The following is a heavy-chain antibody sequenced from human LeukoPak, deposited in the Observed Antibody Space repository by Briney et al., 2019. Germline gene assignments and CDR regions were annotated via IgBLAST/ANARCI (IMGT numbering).Heavy chain of an antibody. CDR2: INHSGST. CDR3: ARLGGQLGGY. V-gene: IGHV4-34*01. J-gene: IGHJ4*02. CDR1: GGSFSGYY. Sequence: PSETLSLTCAVYGGSFSGYYWSWIRQPPGKGLEWIGEINHSGSTNYNPSLKSRVTISVDTSKNQFSLKLSSVTAADTAVYYCARLGGQLGGYWGQGTLVTVSS. D-gene: IGHD3-16*01.